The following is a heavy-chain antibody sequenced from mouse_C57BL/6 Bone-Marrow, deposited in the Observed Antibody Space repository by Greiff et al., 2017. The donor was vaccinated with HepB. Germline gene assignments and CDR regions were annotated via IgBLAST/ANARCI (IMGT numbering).Heavy chain of an antibody. Sequence: EVHLVESGGGLVQPGGSLKLSCAASGFTFSDYYMYWVRQTPEKRLEWVAYISNGGGSTYYPDTVKGRFTISRDNAKNTLYLQMSRLKSEDTAMYYCARLGIYDGYYRSFYYAMDYWGQGTSVTVSS. J-gene: IGHJ4*01. D-gene: IGHD2-3*01. V-gene: IGHV5-12*01. CDR1: GFTFSDYY. CDR2: ISNGGGST. CDR3: ARLGIYDGYYRSFYYAMDY.